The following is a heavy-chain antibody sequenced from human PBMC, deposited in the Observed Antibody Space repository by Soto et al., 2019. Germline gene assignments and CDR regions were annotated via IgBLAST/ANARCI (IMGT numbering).Heavy chain of an antibody. Sequence: GGSLRLSCAASGFTFSSSAMSWVRQAPGKGLEWVSAISGSGGSTYYADSVKGRFTISRDNSKNTLYLQMNSLRAEDTAVYYCAKDRAVVVTAIVAFDIWGQGTMVTVSS. CDR3: AKDRAVVVTAIVAFDI. CDR2: ISGSGGST. CDR1: GFTFSSSA. V-gene: IGHV3-23*01. D-gene: IGHD2-21*02. J-gene: IGHJ3*02.